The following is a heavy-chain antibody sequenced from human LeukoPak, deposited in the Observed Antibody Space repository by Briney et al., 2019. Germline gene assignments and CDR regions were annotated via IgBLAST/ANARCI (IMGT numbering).Heavy chain of an antibody. D-gene: IGHD2-21*02. CDR2: IYPGDSDT. CDR1: GYRFSSYW. Sequence: GESLKVSCKGSGYRFSSYWIGWVRQMPGKGLEWMGIIYPGDSDTRYSPSFQGQVTISADKSINTAYLQWRSLKASDTAMYYCARPSPYCGGDCYFDYWGQGTLVTVSS. CDR3: ARPSPYCGGDCYFDY. J-gene: IGHJ4*02. V-gene: IGHV5-51*01.